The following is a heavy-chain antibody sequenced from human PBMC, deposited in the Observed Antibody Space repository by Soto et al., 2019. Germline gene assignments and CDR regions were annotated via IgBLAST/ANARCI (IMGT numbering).Heavy chain of an antibody. CDR3: SRSCSGGSCYSSYYGMDV. J-gene: IGHJ6*02. V-gene: IGHV1-18*01. Sequence: QVQLVQSGAEVKKPGASVKVSCKASGYTFTSYGISWVRQAPGQGLEWMGWISAYNGNTNYAQKLQGRVTMTTDTSTSTAYMELRSLRSDDTAVYYCSRSCSGGSCYSSYYGMDVWGQGTTVTVSS. CDR1: GYTFTSYG. D-gene: IGHD2-15*01. CDR2: ISAYNGNT.